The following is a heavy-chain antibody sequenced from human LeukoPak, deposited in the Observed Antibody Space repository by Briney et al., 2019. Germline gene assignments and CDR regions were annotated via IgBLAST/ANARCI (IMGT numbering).Heavy chain of an antibody. CDR3: AKLSPSAVAGDY. D-gene: IGHD6-19*01. Sequence: GGSLRLSCAASGFTFSSYGMHWVRQAPGKGLEWVAVISYDGSNRYYADSVKGRFTISRDNSKNTLYLQMNSLRAEDTAVYYCAKLSPSAVAGDYWGQGTLVTVSS. V-gene: IGHV3-30*18. J-gene: IGHJ4*02. CDR2: ISYDGSNR. CDR1: GFTFSSYG.